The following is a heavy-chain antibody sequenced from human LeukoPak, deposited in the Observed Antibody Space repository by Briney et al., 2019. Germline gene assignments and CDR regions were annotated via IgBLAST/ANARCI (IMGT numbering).Heavy chain of an antibody. V-gene: IGHV4-61*02. CDR1: GGSVSSTSYY. CDR3: ARVYNSWFEY. Sequence: PSETLSLTCTVSGGSVSSTSYYWGWIRQPAGKGLEWIGRIYTSGSTNYSPSLKSRVTMSLDTSKNQFSLNLRSVTAADTAVYYCARVYNSWFEYWGQGALVTVSS. D-gene: IGHD1-14*01. CDR2: IYTSGST. J-gene: IGHJ4*02.